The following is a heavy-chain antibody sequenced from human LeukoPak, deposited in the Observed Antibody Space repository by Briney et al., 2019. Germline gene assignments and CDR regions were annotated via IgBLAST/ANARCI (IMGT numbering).Heavy chain of an antibody. Sequence: SETLSLTCAVYGGSFSGYYWSWIRQPPGKGLEWIGEINHSGSTNYNPSLKSRVTISVDTSKNQFSLKLSSVTAADTAVYYCARWCIAARPSGYNWFDLWGQGTLVTVSS. CDR2: INHSGST. V-gene: IGHV4-34*01. CDR1: GGSFSGYY. D-gene: IGHD6-6*01. CDR3: ARWCIAARPSGYNWFDL. J-gene: IGHJ5*02.